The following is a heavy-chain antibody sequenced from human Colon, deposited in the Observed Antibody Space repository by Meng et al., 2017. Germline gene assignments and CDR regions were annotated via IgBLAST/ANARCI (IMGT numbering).Heavy chain of an antibody. CDR1: GFTFSKAW. CDR3: VIGGGVRGVKGFEN. D-gene: IGHD3-10*01. V-gene: IGHV3-15*01. CDR2: IKSKSDGGTT. J-gene: IGHJ4*02. Sequence: GGSLRLSCAASGFTFSKAWMSWVRQPPGKGLEWVGRIKSKSDGGTTDYVAPVKDRFTISRDDSKTTLYLQMNGLKAEDTAVYYCVIGGGVRGVKGFENWDQGTLVTVSS.